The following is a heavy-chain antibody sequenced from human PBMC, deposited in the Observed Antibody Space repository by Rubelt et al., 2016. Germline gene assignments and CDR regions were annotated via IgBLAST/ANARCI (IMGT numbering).Heavy chain of an antibody. Sequence: QVQLVQSGAEVKKPGASVKVSCKASGYTFTGYYMHWVRQAPGQGLGWMGRINPNRGGTNYEQKFQGRVTRTRETSISTDYMELGRLRSDDTAVYYGARDSRRIAALGGWFDPWGQGTLVTVS. D-gene: IGHD6-13*01. CDR3: ARDSRRIAALGGWFDP. CDR1: GYTFTGYY. CDR2: INPNRGGT. V-gene: IGHV1-2*06. J-gene: IGHJ5*02.